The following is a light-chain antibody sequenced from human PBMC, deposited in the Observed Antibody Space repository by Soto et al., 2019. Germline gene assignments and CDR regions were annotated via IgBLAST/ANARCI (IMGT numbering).Light chain of an antibody. V-gene: IGKV3-15*01. CDR3: QQYNDWPPIT. J-gene: IGKJ5*01. CDR2: GAS. CDR1: QSVSNN. Sequence: ETVITQFPATLSVSPGESATLSCSASQSVSNNLAWYEHKPGQAPRLLIYGASIRATGVPVRFSGSGSGTELTLTISSLQSEDFAVYYCQQYNDWPPITFGQGTRLEIK.